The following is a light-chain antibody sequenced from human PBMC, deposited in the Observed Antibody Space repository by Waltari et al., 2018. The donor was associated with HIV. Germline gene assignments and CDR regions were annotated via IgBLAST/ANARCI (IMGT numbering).Light chain of an antibody. Sequence: QAGLTQPPAVSKGLRQTATLTCTGNSNNVGNQAPDWLQQHQGHPPKLISYPNNNRPSGISERLSASRSGNTASLTITGLQPEDEADYYCSAWDSSLSAVVFGGGTKLTVL. CDR1: SNNVGNQA. V-gene: IGLV10-54*01. CDR2: PNN. CDR3: SAWDSSLSAVV. J-gene: IGLJ2*01.